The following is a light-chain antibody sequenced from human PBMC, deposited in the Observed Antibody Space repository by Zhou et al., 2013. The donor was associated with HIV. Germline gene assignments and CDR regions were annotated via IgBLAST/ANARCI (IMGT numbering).Light chain of an antibody. CDR2: DAS. V-gene: IGKV1-33*01. CDR1: QDIKTY. J-gene: IGKJ4*01. Sequence: DIQMTQSPSSLSASIGDRVTITCQASQDIKTYLNWYQQKFGEAPKLLIYDASNLETGVPSRFSGSGSGTDFTFTITSLQPEDIATYYCLQYDNFLLTFGGGPGWRSN. CDR3: LQYDNFLLT.